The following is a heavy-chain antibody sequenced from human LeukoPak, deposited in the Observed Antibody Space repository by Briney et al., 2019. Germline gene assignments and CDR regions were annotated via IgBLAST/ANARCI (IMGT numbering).Heavy chain of an antibody. Sequence: GGSLGLSCAASGFTFSSYSMNWVRQAPGKGLEWVSSISSSSSYIYYADSVKGRFTISRDNAKNSLYLQMNSLRAEDTAVYYCARDPGARDSSGYSHYWGQGTLVTVSS. D-gene: IGHD3-22*01. CDR1: GFTFSSYS. V-gene: IGHV3-21*01. J-gene: IGHJ4*02. CDR2: ISSSSSYI. CDR3: ARDPGARDSSGYSHY.